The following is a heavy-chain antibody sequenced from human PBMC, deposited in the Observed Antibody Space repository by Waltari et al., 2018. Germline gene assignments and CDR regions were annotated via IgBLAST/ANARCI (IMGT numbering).Heavy chain of an antibody. CDR1: GGTFSSYA. J-gene: IGHJ4*02. CDR3: VGLGYCSSTSCSPFDY. D-gene: IGHD2-2*01. Sequence: QVQLVQSGAEVKKPGSSVKVSCKASGGTFSSYAISWVRQAPGQGLEWMGGIIPIVGTANYAQKFQGRVTITADESTSTAYMELSSLRSEDTAVYYCVGLGYCSSTSCSPFDYWGQGTLVTVSS. CDR2: IIPIVGTA. V-gene: IGHV1-69*12.